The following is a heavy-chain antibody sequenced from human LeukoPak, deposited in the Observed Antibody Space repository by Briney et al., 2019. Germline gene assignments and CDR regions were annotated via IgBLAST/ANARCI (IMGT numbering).Heavy chain of an antibody. J-gene: IGHJ5*02. CDR1: GGSISSSDYY. V-gene: IGHV4-39*01. CDR3: ARQRQYQLLLGWFDP. CDR2: IYYSGST. Sequence: SETLSLTCTVSGGSISSSDYYWGWIRQPPGKGLEWIVSIYYSGSTYYNPSLKSRVTISVDTSKNQFSLKLSSVTAADTAVYYCARQRQYQLLLGWFDPWGQGTLVTVSS. D-gene: IGHD2-2*01.